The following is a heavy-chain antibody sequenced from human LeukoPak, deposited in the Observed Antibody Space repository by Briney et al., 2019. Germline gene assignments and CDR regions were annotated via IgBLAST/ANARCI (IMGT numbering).Heavy chain of an antibody. D-gene: IGHD6-13*01. V-gene: IGHV4-39*01. CDR2: IYYSGST. Sequence: SETLSLTCTVSGGSISSSSYYWGWLRQPPGKGLEWIGSIYYSGSTYYNPSLKSRVTISVDTSKNQFSLKMNSVTAADTAVYYCARRGGSSWTFDYWGQGTLVTVSS. CDR3: ARRGGSSWTFDY. J-gene: IGHJ4*02. CDR1: GGSISSSSYY.